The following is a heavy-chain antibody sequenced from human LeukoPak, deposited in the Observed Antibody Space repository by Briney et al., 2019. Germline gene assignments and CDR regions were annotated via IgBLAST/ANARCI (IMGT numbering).Heavy chain of an antibody. V-gene: IGHV3-9*01. J-gene: IGHJ3*02. CDR3: AKEADSGAFDI. CDR1: GFTFSSNW. D-gene: IGHD2-15*01. CDR2: ISWNSGSM. Sequence: GGSLRLSCSASGFTFSSNWMHWVRQAPGKGLEWVSGISWNSGSMGYADSVKGRFTISRDSAKNSLYLQMNSLRAEDTALYYCAKEADSGAFDIWGQGTMVTVSS.